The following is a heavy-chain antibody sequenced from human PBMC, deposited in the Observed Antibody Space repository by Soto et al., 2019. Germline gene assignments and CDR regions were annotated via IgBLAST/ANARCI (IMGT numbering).Heavy chain of an antibody. CDR2: ISSSGDRT. CDR3: VRETAYYFDY. D-gene: IGHD1-1*01. J-gene: IGHJ4*02. CDR1: GFTFSGYY. Sequence: PGGSLRLSCAASGFTFSGYYMSWIRQAPGKGLECISYISSSGDRTKYADSVKGRFTISRDNAKRSLYLQMNSLRAEDTAVYYCVRETAYYFDYWGKGTLVTVPS. V-gene: IGHV3-11*05.